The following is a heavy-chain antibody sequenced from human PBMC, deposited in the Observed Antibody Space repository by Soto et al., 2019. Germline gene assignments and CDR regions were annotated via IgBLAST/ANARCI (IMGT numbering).Heavy chain of an antibody. CDR3: AASSSVAAAGYLKF. CDR1: GDLFNNYA. V-gene: IGHV1-69*01. J-gene: IGHJ4*02. CDR2: ISPLLSTT. Sequence: QVQLVQSGAEVKEPGSSVKVSCKATGDLFNNYAFNWVRQAPGQGLEWMGRISPLLSTTNYAQKFQGRVTIGADDLTTIVYLDVSNLESDDTAMYYCAASSSVAAAGYLKFWGQGKLVTVSP. D-gene: IGHD6-13*01.